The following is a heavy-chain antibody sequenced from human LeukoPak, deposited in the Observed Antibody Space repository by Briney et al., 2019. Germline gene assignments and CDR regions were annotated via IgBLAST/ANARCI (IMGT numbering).Heavy chain of an antibody. J-gene: IGHJ4*02. Sequence: GASVKVSCKASGYTFARYHIYWVRQVPGQGLECMGRIIPSGGSTNYAQNFQGRLTMTRDMSTSTVYMELSSLRAEDTAVYFCARDSYGIDYWGQGTLVTVSS. D-gene: IGHD4-17*01. V-gene: IGHV1-46*01. CDR1: GYTFARYH. CDR2: IIPSGGST. CDR3: ARDSYGIDY.